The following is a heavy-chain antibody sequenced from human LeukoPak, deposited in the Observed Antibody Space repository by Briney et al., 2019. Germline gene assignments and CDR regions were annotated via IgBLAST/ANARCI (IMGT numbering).Heavy chain of an antibody. Sequence: GESLKISCTGSGYTFKYYWIGWVRQMPGKGLEWMGIIYPDDSDTRYSPSFQGQVTISADKSISTAYLQWSSLKASDTAMYYCARRMGPKTGTTSDDWFDPWGQGTLVTVSS. V-gene: IGHV5-51*01. CDR2: IYPDDSDT. CDR3: ARRMGPKTGTTSDDWFDP. J-gene: IGHJ5*02. CDR1: GYTFKYYW. D-gene: IGHD1-14*01.